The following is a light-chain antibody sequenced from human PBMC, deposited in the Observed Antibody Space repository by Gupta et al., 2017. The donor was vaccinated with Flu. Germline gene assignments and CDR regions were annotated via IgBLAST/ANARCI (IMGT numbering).Light chain of an antibody. CDR3: QTWGTGIQV. CDR1: SGHSSYA. J-gene: IGLJ3*02. CDR2: LNSDGSH. Sequence: QIVLTQSPSASASLGASVKLTCTLSSGHSSYAIAWHQQQPEKGPRYLMKLNSDGSHSRGDGIPDRFSGSRSGAERYLTISSLQSEDEADYYCQTWGTGIQVFGGGTKLTVL. V-gene: IGLV4-69*01.